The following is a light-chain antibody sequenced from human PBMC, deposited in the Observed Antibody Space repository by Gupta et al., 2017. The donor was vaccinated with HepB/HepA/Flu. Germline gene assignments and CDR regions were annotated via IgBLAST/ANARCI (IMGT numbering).Light chain of an antibody. CDR1: QCVLYSSNNKNY. J-gene: IGKJ1*01. V-gene: IGKV4-1*01. CDR2: WAS. CDR3: QQYYSTPWT. Sequence: DIVLTESPDSQAVSLGERTTINCKSSQCVLYSSNNKNYLAWYQQKPGQPPKLLIYWASTRESGVPDRFSGSGSGTDFALTISSLQAEDFAVYYCQQYYSTPWTFGQGTKVEIK.